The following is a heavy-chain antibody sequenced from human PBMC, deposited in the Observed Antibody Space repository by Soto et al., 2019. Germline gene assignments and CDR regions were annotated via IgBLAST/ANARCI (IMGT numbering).Heavy chain of an antibody. CDR1: GFTFSSYE. CDR2: IGRSGGDI. D-gene: IGHD2-15*01. CDR3: ARLTRDKYYYGMDV. V-gene: IGHV3-48*03. Sequence: EVQLVESGGGLVQPGGSLRLSCVASGFTFSSYEMNWVRQAPGRGLEWVSYIGRSGGDIYYADSVKGRFTISRDNAKNSLYLQMNSLRAEDTAVYYCARLTRDKYYYGMDVWGQGTTVTFSS. J-gene: IGHJ6*02.